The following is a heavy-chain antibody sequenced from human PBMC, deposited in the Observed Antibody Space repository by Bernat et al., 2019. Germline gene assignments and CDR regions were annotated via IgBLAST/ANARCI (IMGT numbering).Heavy chain of an antibody. J-gene: IGHJ5*02. CDR3: ARHRGADDFGSGRDWFDP. CDR2: IYYSGST. Sequence: QLQLQESGPGLVKPSETLSLTCTVSGGSISSSSYYWGWIRQPPGKGLEWIGSIYYSGSTYYNPSLKSRVTISVDTSKNQFSLKLSSVTAADTAVYYCARHRGADDFGSGRDWFDPWGQGTLVTVSS. V-gene: IGHV4-39*01. CDR1: GGSISSSSYY. D-gene: IGHD3-3*01.